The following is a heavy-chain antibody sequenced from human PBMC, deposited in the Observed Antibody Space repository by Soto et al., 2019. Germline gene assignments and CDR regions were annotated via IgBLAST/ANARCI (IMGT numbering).Heavy chain of an antibody. CDR1: GFTFSSYA. CDR3: ASPRSIRQAYFDY. J-gene: IGHJ4*02. V-gene: IGHV3-30-3*01. CDR2: ISYDGSNK. D-gene: IGHD4-17*01. Sequence: QVQLVEPGGGVVQPGRSLRLSCAASGFTFSSYAMHWVRQAPGKGLEWVAVISYDGSNKYYADSVKGRFTISRDNSKNTLYLQMNSLRAEDTAVYYCASPRSIRQAYFDYWGQGTLVTVSS.